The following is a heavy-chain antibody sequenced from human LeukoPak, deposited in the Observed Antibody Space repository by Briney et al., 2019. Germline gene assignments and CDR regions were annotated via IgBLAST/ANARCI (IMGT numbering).Heavy chain of an antibody. CDR1: GGTFSSYA. D-gene: IGHD5-18*01. CDR3: ASEYPTAIQLWDAPLYYYYGMDV. J-gene: IGHJ6*02. Sequence: SVKVCCKASGGTFSSYAISWLRQAPGQALDLMGGITPIFCTANYAQKFQGRVTITADESTSTAYMELSSLRSEDTAVYYCASEYPTAIQLWDAPLYYYYGMDVWGQGTTVTVSS. V-gene: IGHV1-69*01. CDR2: ITPIFCTA.